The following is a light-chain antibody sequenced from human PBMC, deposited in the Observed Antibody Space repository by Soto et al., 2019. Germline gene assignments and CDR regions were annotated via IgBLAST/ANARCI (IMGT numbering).Light chain of an antibody. CDR1: QSVSTNY. CDR3: QHYGRSPIT. V-gene: IGKV3-20*01. J-gene: IGKJ5*01. CDR2: GAS. Sequence: EIVLTQSPGTVSLSPGERATLSCRASQSVSTNYLAWYQQKPGQAPRLLISGASSRATGIPDRFSGSGSATDFTLTIRRLEPEDFALYYCQHYGRSPITFGQGTRLEIK.